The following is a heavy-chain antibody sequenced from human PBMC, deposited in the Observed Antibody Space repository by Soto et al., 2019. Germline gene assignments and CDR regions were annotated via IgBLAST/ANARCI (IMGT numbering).Heavy chain of an antibody. CDR1: GFTFSSFG. V-gene: IGHV3-30*18. Sequence: QVQLVESGGGVVQPGRSLRLSCAASGFTFSSFGMHWVRQAPGKGLEWVAVISYDGSNKYYADSVKGRFIISGDNSKNTLYLQMNSLRAEDTAVYYCAKDRREIAAAGATPFDFWGQGTLVTVSS. D-gene: IGHD6-13*01. J-gene: IGHJ4*02. CDR2: ISYDGSNK. CDR3: AKDRREIAAAGATPFDF.